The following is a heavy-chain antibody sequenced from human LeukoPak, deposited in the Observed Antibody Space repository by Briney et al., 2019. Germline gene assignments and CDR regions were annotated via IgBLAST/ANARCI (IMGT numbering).Heavy chain of an antibody. CDR1: GFTFSTYE. CDR3: ARLLDISDH. V-gene: IGHV3-48*03. Sequence: GGSLRLTCAASGFTFSTYEMNWVRQAPGKGLEWLSYITGSGSTKYYADSVRGRFTISRDNSMNSLYLQINSLRAEDTAVYYCARLLDISDHWGQGTLVTVSS. J-gene: IGHJ4*02. D-gene: IGHD3-22*01. CDR2: ITGSGSTK.